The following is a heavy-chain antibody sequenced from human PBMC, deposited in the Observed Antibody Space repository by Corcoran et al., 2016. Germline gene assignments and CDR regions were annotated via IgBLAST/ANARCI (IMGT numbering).Heavy chain of an antibody. D-gene: IGHD3-3*01. V-gene: IGHV1-8*01. J-gene: IGHJ6*02. CDR3: ARACGYYDFWSGYQNPYYYYGMDV. CDR2: MNPNSGNT. CDR1: GYTFTSYD. Sequence: QVQLVQSGAEVKKPGASVKVSCKASGYTFTSYDINWVRQATGQGLEWMGWMNPNSGNTGYAQKFQGRVTMTRNTSISTAYMELSSLGYEDTAVYYCARACGYYDFWSGYQNPYYYYGMDVWGQGTTVTVSS.